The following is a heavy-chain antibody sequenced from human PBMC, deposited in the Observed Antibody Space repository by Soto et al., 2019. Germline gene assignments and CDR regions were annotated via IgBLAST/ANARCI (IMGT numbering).Heavy chain of an antibody. CDR2: IYPGDSDP. CDR3: ARLETTVTRRSFDY. V-gene: IGHV5-51*01. Sequence: LGESLKISCKASGYSFTTYWIAWVRQMPGKGLEWMGIIYPGDSDPRYSPSIQGHVTFSVDKSISTAYLQWSSLKPSDSAMYYCARLETTVTRRSFDYWGQGTLVTVSS. CDR1: GYSFTTYW. D-gene: IGHD4-4*01. J-gene: IGHJ4*02.